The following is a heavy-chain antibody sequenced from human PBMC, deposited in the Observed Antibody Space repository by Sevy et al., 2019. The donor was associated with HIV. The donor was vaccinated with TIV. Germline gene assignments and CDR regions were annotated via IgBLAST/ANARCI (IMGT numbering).Heavy chain of an antibody. V-gene: IGHV5-51*01. J-gene: IGHJ2*01. CDR3: ARRAGDTSHFDF. D-gene: IGHD5-18*01. CDR2: IYPDDSDT. Sequence: GASLKISCKGSGYSFTTYWIGWVRQMPGKGLEWMGIIYPDDSDTRYSPSFQGQVTISADKSISTAYLHWSSLEASDTATYYCARRAGDTSHFDFWGRGTLVTVSS. CDR1: GYSFTTYW.